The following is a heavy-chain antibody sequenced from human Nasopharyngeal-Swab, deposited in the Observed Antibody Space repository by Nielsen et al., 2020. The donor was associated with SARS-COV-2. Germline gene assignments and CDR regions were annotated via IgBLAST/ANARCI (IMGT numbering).Heavy chain of an antibody. CDR3: ARDPNFGSSPSNWFDP. CDR2: IIPMFGST. CDR1: GYTFTSYY. Sequence: SVKVSCKASGYTFTSYYVHWVRQAPGQGLEWMGRIIPMFGSTTYAQKFQDRVTFTADASTTTAYMELTSLRSEDTAVYYCARDPNFGSSPSNWFDPWGQGSLVTVSS. V-gene: IGHV1-69*13. J-gene: IGHJ5*02. D-gene: IGHD6-6*01.